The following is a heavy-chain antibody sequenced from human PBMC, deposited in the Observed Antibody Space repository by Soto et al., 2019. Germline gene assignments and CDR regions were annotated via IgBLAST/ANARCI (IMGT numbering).Heavy chain of an antibody. Sequence: EVQLVESGGGLVQPGRSLRLSCAASGFTFDDYAMHWVRQAPGKGLEWVSGISWNSGSIGYVDSVKGRFTISRDNAKNSLYLQMNSLRAEDTALYYCAKGRLPRTDAFDIWGQGTMVTVSS. D-gene: IGHD3-16*01. J-gene: IGHJ3*02. CDR1: GFTFDDYA. V-gene: IGHV3-9*01. CDR2: ISWNSGSI. CDR3: AKGRLPRTDAFDI.